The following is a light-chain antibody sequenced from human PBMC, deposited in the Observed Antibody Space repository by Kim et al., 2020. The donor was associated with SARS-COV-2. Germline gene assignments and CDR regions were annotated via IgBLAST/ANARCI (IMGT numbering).Light chain of an antibody. CDR2: LSS. Sequence: PASISCRSNQRLLHSNGYNYLDWYLQKPGQSPQVLIYLSSSRASGVRDRFSGSGSGTDFTLKISRVEAEDVGVYFCMQALQTPYTFGQGTKLEI. CDR1: QRLLHSNGYNY. V-gene: IGKV2-28*01. CDR3: MQALQTPYT. J-gene: IGKJ2*01.